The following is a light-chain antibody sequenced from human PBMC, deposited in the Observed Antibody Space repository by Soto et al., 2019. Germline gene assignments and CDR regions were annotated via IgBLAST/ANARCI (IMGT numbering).Light chain of an antibody. Sequence: EIVLTQSPATLSLSPGERATLSCRASQSTSSYLAWYQQKPGQAPRLLISDASNRATGIPARFSGSGSGTDFTLTISSLEPEDFAVYYCQHRSTWPYTFGQGTKLEIK. CDR3: QHRSTWPYT. CDR2: DAS. J-gene: IGKJ2*01. V-gene: IGKV3-11*01. CDR1: QSTSSY.